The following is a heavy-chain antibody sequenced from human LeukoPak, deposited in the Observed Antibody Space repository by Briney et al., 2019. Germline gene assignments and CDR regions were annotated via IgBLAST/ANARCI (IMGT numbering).Heavy chain of an antibody. CDR2: IYHSGST. J-gene: IGHJ3*02. D-gene: IGHD2-2*01. V-gene: IGHV4-4*02. CDR3: ASLWPYQLSAFDI. CDR1: GGAISSSNW. Sequence: SETLSLTCAVSGGAISSSNWWSWVRQPPGKGLEWIGEIYHSGSTNYNPSLKSRVTISVDKSKNQFSLKLSSVTAADTAVYYCASLWPYQLSAFDIWGQGTMVTVSS.